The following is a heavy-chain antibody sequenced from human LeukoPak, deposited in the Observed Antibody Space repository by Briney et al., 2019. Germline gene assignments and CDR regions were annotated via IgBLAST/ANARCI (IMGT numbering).Heavy chain of an antibody. CDR3: ARDDPYGGHLFDY. Sequence: GGSLRLSCAASGFTVSSNYMSWVRQAPGKGLEWVSVIYSGGSTYYADSVKGRFTISRDNSKNTLYLQMNSLRAEDTAVYYCARDDPYGGHLFDYWGQGTLVTVSS. J-gene: IGHJ4*02. CDR2: IYSGGST. D-gene: IGHD4-23*01. CDR1: GFTVSSNY. V-gene: IGHV3-66*01.